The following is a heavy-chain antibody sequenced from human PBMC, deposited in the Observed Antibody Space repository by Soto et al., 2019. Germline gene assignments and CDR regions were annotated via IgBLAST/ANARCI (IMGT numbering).Heavy chain of an antibody. CDR1: GGSISSYY. V-gene: IGHV4-59*01. CDR3: ARSSYDFWSGYYAFYYYGMDV. J-gene: IGHJ6*02. CDR2: IYYSGST. D-gene: IGHD3-3*01. Sequence: SETLSLTCTVSGGSISSYYWSWIRQPPGKGLEWIGYIYYSGSTNYNPSLKSRVTISVDTSKNQFSLKLSSVTAADTAVYYCARSSYDFWSGYYAFYYYGMDVWGQGTTVTVSS.